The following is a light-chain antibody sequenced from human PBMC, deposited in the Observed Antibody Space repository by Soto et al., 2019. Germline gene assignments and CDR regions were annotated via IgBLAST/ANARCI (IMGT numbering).Light chain of an antibody. J-gene: IGKJ1*01. CDR3: QQYNSYPWT. CDR1: QRLSSW. V-gene: IGKV1-5*03. Sequence: DIQMTQSPSTLSASVGDRVTITCRASQRLSSWLAWYQQKPGKAPNLLIYKASSLESGVPSRFSGSGSGTEFTLTISSLQPDDFATYYCQQYNSYPWTFGPGTKVEIK. CDR2: KAS.